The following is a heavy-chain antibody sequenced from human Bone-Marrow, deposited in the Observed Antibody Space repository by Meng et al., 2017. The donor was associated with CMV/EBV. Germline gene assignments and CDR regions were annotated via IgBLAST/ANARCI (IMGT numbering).Heavy chain of an antibody. V-gene: IGHV3-30-3*01. J-gene: IGHJ4*02. CDR2: ISYDGSNK. CDR3: ARVGGSYYALDY. Sequence: GESLKISCAASGFTFSSYAMHWVRQAPGKGLEWVAVISYDGSNKYYADSVKGRFTISRDNSKNTLYLQMNSLRAEDTAVYYCARVGGSYYALDYWGQGPRVTCSS. CDR1: GFTFSSYA. D-gene: IGHD1-26*01.